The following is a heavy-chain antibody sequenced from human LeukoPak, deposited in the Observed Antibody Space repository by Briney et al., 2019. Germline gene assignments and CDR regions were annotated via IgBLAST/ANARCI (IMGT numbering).Heavy chain of an antibody. J-gene: IGHJ5*01. D-gene: IGHD2-2*01. V-gene: IGHV4-39*01. CDR3: ARSYCSNSSCYHIWLDS. CDR2: SYYIGTT. CDR1: GGSMGSSSYY. Sequence: PSETLSLTCTVPGGSMGSSSYYWGWMRQPPGKGLEWIGSSYYIGTTYYNPSLKSRVTISVDTSKNQFSLKLSSVTAADTAVYYCARSYCSNSSCYHIWLDSWRQGNLVTVSS.